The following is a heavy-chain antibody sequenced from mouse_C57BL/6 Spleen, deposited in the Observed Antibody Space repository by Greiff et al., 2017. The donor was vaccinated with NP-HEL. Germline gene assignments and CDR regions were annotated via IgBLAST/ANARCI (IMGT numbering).Heavy chain of an antibody. J-gene: IGHJ3*01. CDR3: ASENYDYDVSFAY. CDR2: IYPGDGDT. CDR1: GYAFSSSW. D-gene: IGHD2-4*01. V-gene: IGHV1-82*01. Sequence: VQLQQSGPELVKPGASVKISCKASGYAFSSSWMNWVKQRPGKGLEWIGRIYPGDGDTNYNGKFKGKATLTADKSSSTAYIQLSSLTSEDSAVYFCASENYDYDVSFAYWGQGTLVTVSA.